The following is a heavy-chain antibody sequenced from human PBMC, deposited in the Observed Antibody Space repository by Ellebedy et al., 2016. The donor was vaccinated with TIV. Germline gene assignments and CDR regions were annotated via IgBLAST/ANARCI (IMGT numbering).Heavy chain of an antibody. Sequence: MPSETLSLTCTVSGGSISSYYWSWIRQPPGKGLEWIGYIYYSGSTNYNPSLKSRVTISVDKSKNQFSLKLSSVTAADTAVYYCARVLSGWYDFDYWGQGTLVTVSS. D-gene: IGHD6-19*01. CDR3: ARVLSGWYDFDY. V-gene: IGHV4-59*12. CDR2: IYYSGST. CDR1: GGSISSYY. J-gene: IGHJ4*02.